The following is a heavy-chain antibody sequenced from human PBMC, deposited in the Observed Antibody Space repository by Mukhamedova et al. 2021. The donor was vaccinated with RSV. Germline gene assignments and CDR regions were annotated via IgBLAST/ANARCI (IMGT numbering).Heavy chain of an antibody. CDR3: ARDRGSSSSGWFDP. V-gene: IGHV3-53*04. D-gene: IGHD6-6*01. CDR2: IYSGGST. Sequence: VIYSGGSTYYADSVKGRFTISRHNSKNTLYLQMNSLRAEDTAVYYCARDRGSSSSGWFDPCGQGTLVTVSS. J-gene: IGHJ5*02.